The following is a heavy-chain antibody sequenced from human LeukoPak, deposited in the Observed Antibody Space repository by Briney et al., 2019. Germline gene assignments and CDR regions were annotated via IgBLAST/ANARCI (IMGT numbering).Heavy chain of an antibody. CDR3: TRMTTGHDY. J-gene: IGHJ4*02. CDR1: GVSFDDYH. Sequence: SETLSLTCAVSGVSFDDYHWSWVRQTPGKGLEWIGEINHSGYTNDSPSLKSRVTLSIDTSRKQFSLNLRSVTVADAGIYYCTRMTTGHDYWGQGTLVTVSS. D-gene: IGHD4-17*01. V-gene: IGHV4-34*01. CDR2: INHSGYT.